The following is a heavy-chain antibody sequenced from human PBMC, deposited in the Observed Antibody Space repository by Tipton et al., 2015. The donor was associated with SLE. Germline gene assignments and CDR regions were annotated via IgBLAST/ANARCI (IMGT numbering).Heavy chain of an antibody. J-gene: IGHJ2*01. CDR2: TWYDGSVQ. CDR3: AKDQSGWDAHWCFDH. D-gene: IGHD6-19*01. Sequence: SLRLSCAASGFMFSNYAMHWVRQAPGKGLEWVAVTWYDGSVQYYADSVKGRFTISRDDSRNTMYLQMDSLRVEDTAMYYCAKDQSGWDAHWCFDHWGGGLLVTVFS. CDR1: GFMFSNYA. V-gene: IGHV3-33*06.